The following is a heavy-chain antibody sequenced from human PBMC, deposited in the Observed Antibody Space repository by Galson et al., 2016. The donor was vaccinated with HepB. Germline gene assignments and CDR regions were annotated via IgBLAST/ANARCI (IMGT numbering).Heavy chain of an antibody. CDR3: ADDSSAYYYVSFYYYAMDV. D-gene: IGHD3-22*01. V-gene: IGHV3-23*01. CDR1: GFTFSSYA. J-gene: IGHJ6*02. CDR2: ISGSGGST. Sequence: SLRLSCAASGFTFSSYAMNWVRQAPGKGLEWVSSISGSGGSTYYADSVKGRFTISRDNSKNTLYLQMNSLRAEDTALYYCADDSSAYYYVSFYYYAMDVWGQGTTVTVSS.